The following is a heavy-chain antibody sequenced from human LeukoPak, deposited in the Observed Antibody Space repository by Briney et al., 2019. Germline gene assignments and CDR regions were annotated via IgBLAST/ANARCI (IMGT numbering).Heavy chain of an antibody. V-gene: IGHV4-31*03. CDR3: AGVFGSGYDAFDI. CDR1: GGSISGGVYY. CDR2: IYYSGCT. Sequence: SETLSLTCTVSGGSISGGVYYWSWIRQHPGEGLEWLGYIYYSGCTYYNPSLRSRVTISVDTFKNQFPQKLSSVTAEDAGVYYCAGVFGSGYDAFDIWGQGTMVTVSS. D-gene: IGHD3-3*01. J-gene: IGHJ3*02.